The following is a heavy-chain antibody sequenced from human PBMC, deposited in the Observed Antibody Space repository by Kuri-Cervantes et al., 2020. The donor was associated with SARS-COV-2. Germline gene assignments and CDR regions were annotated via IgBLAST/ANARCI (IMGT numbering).Heavy chain of an antibody. CDR1: GFSLTTSGMC. V-gene: IGHV2-70*11. Sequence: SGPTLVKRTQTLTLTCTFSGFSLTTSGMCVAWIRQPPGKALEWLARIDWDDDKYYKTSLNTRLTISKDTSKNQVVLRMTNVDPVDTATYYCARIQAATVIADFWGQGTLVTVSS. J-gene: IGHJ4*02. CDR2: IDWDDDK. CDR3: ARIQAATVIADF. D-gene: IGHD4-11*01.